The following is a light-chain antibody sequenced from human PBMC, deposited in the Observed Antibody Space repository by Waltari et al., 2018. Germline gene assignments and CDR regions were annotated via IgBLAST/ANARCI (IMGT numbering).Light chain of an antibody. CDR3: CSYAGGGTFV. J-gene: IGLJ1*01. CDR1: NRDLGSYNL. Sequence: QSALTQPASVSGSPGQSTTISCTRTNRDLGSYNLVSWYQQHPGKAPKVVIYEVSKRPSGVSNRFSGSKSGNTASLTISEIQAEDEADYYCCSYAGGGTFVFGTGTKVTVL. CDR2: EVS. V-gene: IGLV2-23*02.